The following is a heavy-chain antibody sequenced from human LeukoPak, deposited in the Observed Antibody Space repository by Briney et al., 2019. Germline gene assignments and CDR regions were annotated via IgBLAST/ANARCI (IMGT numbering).Heavy chain of an antibody. CDR3: ARRQGDAFDI. V-gene: IGHV3-20*04. Sequence: GGSLRLSCAASGFTVSSKYMSWVRQAPGKGLEWVSGINWSGRSTGYADSVKGRFTISRDSSQNSLYLQMNSLRAEDTAVYYCARRQGDAFDIWGQGTMVTVSS. CDR1: GFTVSSKY. CDR2: INWSGRST. J-gene: IGHJ3*02.